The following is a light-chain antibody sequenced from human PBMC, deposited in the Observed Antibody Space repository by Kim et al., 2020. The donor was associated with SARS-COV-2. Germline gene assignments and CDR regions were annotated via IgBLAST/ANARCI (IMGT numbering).Light chain of an antibody. J-gene: IGLJ2*01. V-gene: IGLV6-57*03. CDR2: EDN. CDR1: SGSIANTY. Sequence: GKTVTTACTRSSGSIANTYVQWYQQRPGSVPTTLIYEDNQRPSGVPDRFSGSIDSSSNSAFLTISGLKTEDESDYFCQSYHDNIRVFGGGTQLTV. CDR3: QSYHDNIRV.